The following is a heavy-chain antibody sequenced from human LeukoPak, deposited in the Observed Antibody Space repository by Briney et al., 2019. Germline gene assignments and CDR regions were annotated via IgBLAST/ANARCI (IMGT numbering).Heavy chain of an antibody. CDR3: AKDFVIAARPTNWFDP. V-gene: IGHV3-43*02. D-gene: IGHD6-6*01. CDR1: GFTFDDYA. J-gene: IGHJ5*02. Sequence: GGSLRLSCAASGFTFDDYAMHWVRQAPAQGMEWVSLVSGVGGRTYYADSVKGRFTISRDNSKNSLYLQMNSLRTEDTALYYCAKDFVIAARPTNWFDPWGQGTQVTVSS. CDR2: VSGVGGRT.